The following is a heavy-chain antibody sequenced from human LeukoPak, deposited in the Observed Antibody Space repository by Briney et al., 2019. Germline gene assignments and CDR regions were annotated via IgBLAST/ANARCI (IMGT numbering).Heavy chain of an antibody. Sequence: GGSLRLSCAASGFTFSSYAMSWVRQAPGKGLEWVSAISGSGGSTYYADSVKGRFTISRDNSKNTLYLQMNSLRAEDTAVYYCAKFPWGYSSSWYLGDYWGQGTLVTVSS. V-gene: IGHV3-23*01. CDR1: GFTFSSYA. CDR3: AKFPWGYSSSWYLGDY. CDR2: ISGSGGST. J-gene: IGHJ4*02. D-gene: IGHD6-13*01.